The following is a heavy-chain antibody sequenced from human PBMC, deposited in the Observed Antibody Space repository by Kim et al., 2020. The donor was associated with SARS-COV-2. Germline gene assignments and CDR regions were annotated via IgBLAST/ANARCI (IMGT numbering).Heavy chain of an antibody. V-gene: IGHV4-39*01. D-gene: IGHD1-26*01. J-gene: IGHJ4*02. Sequence: TYYNPALKSRVTISVDTSKNQFSLKLSSVTAADTAVYYCARRKMYSAIDYWGQGTLVTVSS. CDR2: T. CDR3: ARRKMYSAIDY.